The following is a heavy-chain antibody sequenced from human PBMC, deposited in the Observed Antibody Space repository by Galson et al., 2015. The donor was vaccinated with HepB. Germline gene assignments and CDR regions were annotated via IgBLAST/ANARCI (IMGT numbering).Heavy chain of an antibody. CDR2: IYWDDDK. Sequence: PTLVKPTQTLTLTCTFSGFSLSTSGVGVGWIRQPPGKALEWLALIYWDDDKRYSPSLKSRLTITKDTSKNQVVLTMTNMDPVDTATYYCAHSTARELLDPLVRSGGVFDYWGQGTLVTVSS. D-gene: IGHD1-26*01. V-gene: IGHV2-5*02. CDR3: AHSTARELLDPLVRSGGVFDY. CDR1: GFSLSTSGVG. J-gene: IGHJ4*02.